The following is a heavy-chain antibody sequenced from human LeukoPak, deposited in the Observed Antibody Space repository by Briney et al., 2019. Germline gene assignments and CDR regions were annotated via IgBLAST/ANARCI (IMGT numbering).Heavy chain of an antibody. CDR3: AKDVGGSFDY. Sequence: ASVTVSCKASGYTFTGYLMHWVRQAPGQGLEWMGWINPNSGGTNYAQKFQGRVTMTRDTSISTAYMELSRPTSDDTAVYYCAKDVGGSFDYWGQGTLVTVSS. J-gene: IGHJ4*02. V-gene: IGHV1-2*02. CDR2: INPNSGGT. CDR1: GYTFTGYL. D-gene: IGHD1-26*01.